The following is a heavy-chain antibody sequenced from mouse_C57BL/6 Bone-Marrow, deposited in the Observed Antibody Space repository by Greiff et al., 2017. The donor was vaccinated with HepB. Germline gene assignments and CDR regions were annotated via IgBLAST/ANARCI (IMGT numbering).Heavy chain of an antibody. CDR1: GFTFSDFY. V-gene: IGHV7-1*01. CDR2: SRNKANDYTT. D-gene: IGHD1-1*01. CDR3: ARSQGYGSSYGFAY. Sequence: EVKVVESGGGLVQSGRSLRLSCATSGFTFSDFYMEWVRQAPGKGLEWIAASRNKANDYTTEYSASVKGRFIVSRDTSQSILYLQMNALRAEDTAIYYCARSQGYGSSYGFAYWGQGTLVTVSA. J-gene: IGHJ3*01.